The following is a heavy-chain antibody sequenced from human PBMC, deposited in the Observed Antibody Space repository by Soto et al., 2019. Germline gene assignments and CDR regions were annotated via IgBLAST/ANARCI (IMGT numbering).Heavy chain of an antibody. CDR1: GFIFSAYT. J-gene: IGHJ1*01. Sequence: GGSLRLSCAASGFIFSAYTMNWVRQAPGKGLEWLSSISDDSSYIDYADSLRGRFTVSRDNARNSLYLQIDSLGVEDTAVYYCATPYYFNHWGPGTLVTVSS. V-gene: IGHV3-21*06. CDR3: ATPYYFNH. D-gene: IGHD3-16*01. CDR2: ISDDSSYI.